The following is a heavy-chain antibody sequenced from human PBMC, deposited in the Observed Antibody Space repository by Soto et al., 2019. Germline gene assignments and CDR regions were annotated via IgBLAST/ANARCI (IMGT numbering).Heavy chain of an antibody. CDR2: IDNNGVT. CDR3: GKILVGATGHTDADS. J-gene: IGHJ4*02. Sequence: SETLSLTCIVSGGSVYSNGHYWGWIRQPPGKGLEWIGSIDNNGVTNYNSSLKSRVTISRDTSKNQFSLRLTSVTAADTAVYYCGKILVGATGHTDADSWGPGTMVTVSS. D-gene: IGHD2-15*01. CDR1: GGSVYSNGHY. V-gene: IGHV4-39*01.